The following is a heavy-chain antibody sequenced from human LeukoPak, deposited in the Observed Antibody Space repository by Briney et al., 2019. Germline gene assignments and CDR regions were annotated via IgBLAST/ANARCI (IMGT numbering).Heavy chain of an antibody. CDR3: AREGEGDSSGYPPGFDY. D-gene: IGHD3-22*01. V-gene: IGHV7-4-1*02. J-gene: IGHJ4*02. CDR2: INTNTGNP. CDR1: GYTFTSYA. Sequence: ASVKVSCKASGYTFTSYAMNWVRQAPGQGLEWMGWINTNTGNPTYAQGFTGRFVFSLDTSVSTAYLQISSLKAEDTAVYYCAREGEGDSSGYPPGFDYWGQGTLVTVSS.